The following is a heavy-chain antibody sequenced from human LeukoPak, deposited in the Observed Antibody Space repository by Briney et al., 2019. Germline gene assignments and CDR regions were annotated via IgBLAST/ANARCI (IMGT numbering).Heavy chain of an antibody. V-gene: IGHV3-21*01. Sequence: PGGSLRLSCAASGFTFSSYSMNWVRQAPGEGLEWVSSISSSSSYIYYADSVRGRFTISRDNAKNSLYLQMNSLRAEDTAVYYCARVYSSGWYVDYWGQGTLVTVSS. D-gene: IGHD6-19*01. CDR3: ARVYSSGWYVDY. CDR1: GFTFSSYS. J-gene: IGHJ4*02. CDR2: ISSSSSYI.